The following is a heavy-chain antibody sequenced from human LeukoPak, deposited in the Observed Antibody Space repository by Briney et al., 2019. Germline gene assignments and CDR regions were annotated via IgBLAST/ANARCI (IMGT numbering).Heavy chain of an antibody. CDR2: ISSNGDNT. CDR1: GFTFSTYV. CDR3: VRGTGY. Sequence: GGSLRLSCSVSGFTFSTYVMHWVGQAPGKGLEYVSAISSNGDNTYYADSVKGRFTISRDNSKNTLYLQVSSLRADDTAVYYCVRGTGYWGQGTLVTVSS. J-gene: IGHJ4*02. V-gene: IGHV3-64D*06.